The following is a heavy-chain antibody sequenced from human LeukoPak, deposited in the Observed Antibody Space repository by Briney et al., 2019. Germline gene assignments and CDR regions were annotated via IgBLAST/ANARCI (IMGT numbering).Heavy chain of an antibody. Sequence: GGSLRLSCAASGFTFDDNAMHWVRQAPGKGLEWVSGISWSSDNIDYADSVKGRFTISRDNAKNSLYLQMNSLRVEDTALYYCAKGGLQTRNWYFALWGRGTLVTVSS. D-gene: IGHD5-18*01. CDR2: ISWSSDNI. CDR3: AKGGLQTRNWYFAL. V-gene: IGHV3-9*01. J-gene: IGHJ2*01. CDR1: GFTFDDNA.